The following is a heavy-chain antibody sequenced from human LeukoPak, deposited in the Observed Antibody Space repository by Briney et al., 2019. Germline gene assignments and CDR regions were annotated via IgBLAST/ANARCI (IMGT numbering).Heavy chain of an antibody. CDR1: GYTFTSYA. CDR2: INAGNGNT. Sequence: PGGSLRLSCKASGYTFTSYAMHWVRQAPGQRLEWMGWINAGNGNTKYSQKFQGRVTITRDTSASTAYMELSSLRSEDTAVYYCARVRYSSSWFGDWGQGTLDTVSS. CDR3: ARVRYSSSWFGD. J-gene: IGHJ5*02. D-gene: IGHD6-13*01. V-gene: IGHV1-3*01.